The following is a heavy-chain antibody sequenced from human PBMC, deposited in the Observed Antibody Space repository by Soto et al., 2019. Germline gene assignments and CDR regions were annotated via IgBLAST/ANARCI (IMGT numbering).Heavy chain of an antibody. V-gene: IGHV1-18*01. J-gene: IGHJ6*03. CDR3: ARVLEDYYYYYMDV. D-gene: IGHD1-1*01. CDR2: ISAYNGNT. CDR1: GFTFASYG. Sequence: ASVKVSCKASGFTFASYGISWGRQAPGQGLEWMGWISAYNGNTNYAQKLQGRVTMTTDTSTSTAYMELRSLRSDDTAVYYCARVLEDYYYYYMDVWGKGTTVTVSS.